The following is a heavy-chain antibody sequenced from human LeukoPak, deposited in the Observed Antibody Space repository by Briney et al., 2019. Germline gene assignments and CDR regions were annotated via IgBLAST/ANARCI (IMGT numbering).Heavy chain of an antibody. D-gene: IGHD3-3*01. J-gene: IGHJ5*02. V-gene: IGHV4-39*01. CDR3: ARRVRVTIFGVVEESNWFDP. Sequence: PSETLSLTCTVSGGSISSSSYYWGWIRQPPGKGLEWIGSIYYSGSTYYNPSLKSRVTISVDTSKNQFPLKLSSVTAADTAVYYCARRVRVTIFGVVEESNWFDPWGQGTLVTVSS. CDR2: IYYSGST. CDR1: GGSISSSSYY.